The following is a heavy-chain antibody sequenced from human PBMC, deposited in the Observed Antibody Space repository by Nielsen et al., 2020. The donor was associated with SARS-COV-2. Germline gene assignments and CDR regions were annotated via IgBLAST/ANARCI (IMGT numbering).Heavy chain of an antibody. CDR3: ARGRPVTDY. D-gene: IGHD4-17*01. Sequence: GSLRLSCAVYGGSLSDYYWSWIRQPPGKGLEWIGEINHSGSTNYNPSLRSRVTISVDTSKNQFSLKLYSVTAADTAVYYCARGRPVTDYWGQGTLVTVSS. V-gene: IGHV4-34*01. CDR2: INHSGST. CDR1: GGSLSDYY. J-gene: IGHJ4*02.